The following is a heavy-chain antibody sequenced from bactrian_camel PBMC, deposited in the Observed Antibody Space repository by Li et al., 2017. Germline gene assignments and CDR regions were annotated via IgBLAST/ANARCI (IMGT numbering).Heavy chain of an antibody. J-gene: IGHJ6*01. Sequence: VQLVESGGGSVQAGMSLRLSCAASGYTPEICCWNWYRQPPGKSRELASSIFANGGTHYADSVKGRFTISQDNAQHTIYLQMNSLQPSDTANYSCATVSVPWGAGPTGSSCHTYLQVDSDAWSQGTQVTVS. D-gene: IGHD5*01. CDR1: GYTPEICC. V-gene: IGHV3S6*01. CDR2: IFANGGT. CDR3: ATVSVPWGAGPTGSSCHTYLQVDSDA.